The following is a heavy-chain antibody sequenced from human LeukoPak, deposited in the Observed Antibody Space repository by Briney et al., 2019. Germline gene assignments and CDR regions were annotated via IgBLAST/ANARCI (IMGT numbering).Heavy chain of an antibody. Sequence: PGGSLRLSCAASGFTFSSYSMNWVRQAPGKGLEWISYISGSSSTIFYADSVKGRFTISRDNAKNSLYLQMNSLRAEDTAVYYCAKDPWFGELDYFDYWGQGTLVTVSS. J-gene: IGHJ4*02. CDR1: GFTFSSYS. D-gene: IGHD3-10*01. V-gene: IGHV3-48*04. CDR3: AKDPWFGELDYFDY. CDR2: ISGSSSTI.